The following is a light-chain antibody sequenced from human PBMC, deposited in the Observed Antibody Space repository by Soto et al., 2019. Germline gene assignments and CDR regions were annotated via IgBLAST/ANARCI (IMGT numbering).Light chain of an antibody. CDR2: EGS. CDR1: NSDVGSYNL. CDR3: CSYAGSSPVV. V-gene: IGLV2-23*01. Sequence: QSALTQPASVSGSPGQSITISCTGTNSDVGSYNLVSWYQQLPGKAPKLIIYEGSKRPSGVSNRFSGSKSGNTASLTISGLQAEDEADYYCCSYAGSSPVVFGGGTKLTVL. J-gene: IGLJ2*01.